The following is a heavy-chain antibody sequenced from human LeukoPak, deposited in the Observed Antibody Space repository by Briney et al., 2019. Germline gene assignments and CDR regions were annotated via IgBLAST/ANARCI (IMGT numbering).Heavy chain of an antibody. CDR3: ARDLGLLGPYGYYYMDV. CDR2: IYTSGST. V-gene: IGHV4-4*07. J-gene: IGHJ6*03. CDR1: GGSISSYY. Sequence: PSETLSLTCTVSGGSISSYYWSWIRQPAGKGLEWIGRIYTSGSTNYNPSLKSRVTISVDTSKNQFSLKLSSVTAADTAVYYCARDLGLLGPYGYYYMDVWGKGTTVTVSS. D-gene: IGHD3-16*01.